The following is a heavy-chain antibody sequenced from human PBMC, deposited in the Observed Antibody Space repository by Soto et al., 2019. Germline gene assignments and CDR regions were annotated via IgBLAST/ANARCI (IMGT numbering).Heavy chain of an antibody. V-gene: IGHV4-31*02. CDR3: ARSGSSSRYYFDY. D-gene: IGHD6-13*01. CDR2: IYYSGNT. CDR1: GGSISSGVHY. Sequence: PSETLSLTCTVSGGSISSGVHYWSWIRQHPGKGLEWIGYIYYSGNTYYNPSLKSRVTISVDTSKNQFSLKLISVTAADTAVYYCARSGSSSRYYFDYWGQGTLVTVSS. J-gene: IGHJ4*02.